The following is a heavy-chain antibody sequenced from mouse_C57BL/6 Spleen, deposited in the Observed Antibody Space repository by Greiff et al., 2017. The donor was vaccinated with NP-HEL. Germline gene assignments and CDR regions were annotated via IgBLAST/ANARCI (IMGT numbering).Heavy chain of an antibody. CDR2: INPSTGGT. V-gene: IGHV1-42*01. Sequence: EVQLQQSGPELVKPGASVKISCKASGYSFTGYYMNWVKQSPEKSLEWIGEINPSTGGTTYNQKFKAKATLTVDKSSSTAYMQLKSLTSEDSAVYYCARRRVYGNYWYFDVWGTGTTVTVSS. CDR3: ARRRVYGNYWYFDV. CDR1: GYSFTGYY. J-gene: IGHJ1*03. D-gene: IGHD2-1*01.